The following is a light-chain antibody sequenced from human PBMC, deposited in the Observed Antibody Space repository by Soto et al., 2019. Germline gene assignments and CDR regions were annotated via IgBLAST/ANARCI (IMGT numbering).Light chain of an antibody. J-gene: IGLJ3*02. Sequence: QAVVTQEPSLTVSPGGTVTLTCASSAGEVTSGYYPNWVRQKPGQAPRTLIYSVNNKHSWTPARFSGSLLGGKATLTLSGAQFEDEADYYCLVDFSGAWVFGGGTKLTVL. CDR2: SVN. CDR3: LVDFSGAWV. CDR1: AGEVTSGYY. V-gene: IGLV7-43*01.